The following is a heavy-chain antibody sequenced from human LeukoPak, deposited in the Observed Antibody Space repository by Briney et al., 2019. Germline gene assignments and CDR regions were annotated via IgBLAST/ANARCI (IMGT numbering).Heavy chain of an antibody. CDR1: GFTFSSYS. V-gene: IGHV3-21*01. CDR3: ARGLYSSRWSQIVGATTTFDY. Sequence: GGSLRLSCAASGFTFSSYSMNWVRQAPGKGLEWVSSISSSSSYIYYADSVKGRFTISRDNAKNSLYLQMNSLRAEDTAVYYCARGLYSSRWSQIVGATTTFDYWGQGTLVTVSS. CDR2: ISSSSSYI. J-gene: IGHJ4*02. D-gene: IGHD1-26*01.